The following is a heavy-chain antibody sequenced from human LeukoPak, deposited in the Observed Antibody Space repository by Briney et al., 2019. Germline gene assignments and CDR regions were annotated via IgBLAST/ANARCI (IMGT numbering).Heavy chain of an antibody. CDR1: GGTFCSYA. J-gene: IGHJ4*02. Sequence: SVKVSCKASGGTFCSYAISWVRQAPGQGLEWMGGIIPIFGTANYAQKFQGRVTITADESTSTAYMELSSLRSEDTAVYYCCGWEQQLPQVSLAIWGQGTLVTVSS. CDR2: IIPIFGTA. CDR3: CGWEQQLPQVSLAI. V-gene: IGHV1-69*13. D-gene: IGHD6-13*01.